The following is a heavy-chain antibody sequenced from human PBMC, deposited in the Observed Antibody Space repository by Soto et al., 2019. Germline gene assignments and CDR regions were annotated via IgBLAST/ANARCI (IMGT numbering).Heavy chain of an antibody. D-gene: IGHD3-16*02. CDR3: AKDAYYDYVWGSYSSVDY. J-gene: IGHJ4*02. V-gene: IGHV3-30*18. Sequence: GGSLRLSCAASGFTFSSYGMHWVRQAPGKGLEWVAVISYDGSNKYYADSVKGRFTISRDNSKNTLYLQMNSLRAEDTAVYYCAKDAYYDYVWGSYSSVDYWGQGTLVTVSS. CDR1: GFTFSSYG. CDR2: ISYDGSNK.